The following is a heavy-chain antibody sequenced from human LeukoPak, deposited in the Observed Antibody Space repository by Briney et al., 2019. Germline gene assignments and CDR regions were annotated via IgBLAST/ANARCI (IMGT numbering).Heavy chain of an antibody. CDR1: GFTVSSNY. Sequence: PGGSLRLSCAASGFTVSSNYMSWVRQAPGKGLEWVSVIYSGGSTYYADSVKGRFTISRDNSKNTLYLQMNSLRAEDTAVYYCARVAAAGNLYYYYYMDVWGKGTTVTISS. J-gene: IGHJ6*03. V-gene: IGHV3-53*01. CDR3: ARVAAAGNLYYYYYMDV. CDR2: IYSGGST. D-gene: IGHD6-13*01.